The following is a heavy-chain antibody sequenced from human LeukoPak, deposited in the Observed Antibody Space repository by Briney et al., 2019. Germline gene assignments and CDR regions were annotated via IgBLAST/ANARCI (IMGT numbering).Heavy chain of an antibody. D-gene: IGHD3-22*01. J-gene: IGHJ4*02. CDR3: AKTSREFRDSSGGYDY. CDR2: IYSGGNT. Sequence: GGSLRLSCAASGFTVRSNYMSWVRQAPGKGLEWVPVIYSGGNTYYADSVKGRFTISRDNSKSTLYLQMNSLRSEDTAVYYCAKTSREFRDSSGGYDYWGQGILVTVSS. CDR1: GFTVRSNY. V-gene: IGHV3-53*05.